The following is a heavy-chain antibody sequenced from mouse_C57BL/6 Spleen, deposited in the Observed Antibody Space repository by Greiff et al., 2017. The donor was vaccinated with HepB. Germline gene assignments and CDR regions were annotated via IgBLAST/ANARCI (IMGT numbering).Heavy chain of an antibody. CDR1: GYSFTSYY. CDR2: IYPGSGNT. J-gene: IGHJ2*01. V-gene: IGHV1-66*01. Sequence: VQLQESGPELVKPGASVKISCKASGYSFTSYYIHWVKQRPGQGLEWIGWIYPGSGNTKYNEKFKGKATLTADTSSSTAYMQLSSLTSEDSAVYYCARSDVVTRFDYWGQGTTLTVSS. CDR3: ARSDVVTRFDY. D-gene: IGHD2-2*01.